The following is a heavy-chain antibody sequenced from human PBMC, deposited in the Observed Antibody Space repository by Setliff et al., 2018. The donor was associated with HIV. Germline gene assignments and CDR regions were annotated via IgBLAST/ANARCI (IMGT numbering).Heavy chain of an antibody. V-gene: IGHV4-34*01. CDR2: INHSGST. CDR3: AVTSMASSFDY. J-gene: IGHJ4*02. D-gene: IGHD5-18*01. Sequence: SETLSLTCAVYGGSFSGYYWSWIRQPPGKGLEWIGEINHSGSTNYNPSLKSRVTISVDTSKNQFSLKLSSVTAADTAVYYCAVTSMASSFDYWGQGALVTVSS. CDR1: GGSFSGYY.